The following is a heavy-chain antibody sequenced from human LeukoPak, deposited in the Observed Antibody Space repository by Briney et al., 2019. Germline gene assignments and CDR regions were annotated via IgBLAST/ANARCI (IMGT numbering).Heavy chain of an antibody. J-gene: IGHJ4*02. Sequence: PSETLSLTCTVSGASISSYYWSWIRQPPGKGLEWIGYIYYSGSTSYSPSLKSRVTISVDTSKNQFSLNLSSVTAADTAVYYCARWSLYSSGWYFDYWGQGILVTVSS. CDR3: ARWSLYSSGWYFDY. D-gene: IGHD6-19*01. V-gene: IGHV4-59*01. CDR1: GASISSYY. CDR2: IYYSGST.